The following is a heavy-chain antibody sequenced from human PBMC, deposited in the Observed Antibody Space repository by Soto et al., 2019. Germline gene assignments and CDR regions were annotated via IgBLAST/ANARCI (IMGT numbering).Heavy chain of an antibody. D-gene: IGHD2-21*02. Sequence: PSETLSLTCTVSGGSISSYYWSWIRQPPGKGLEWIGYIYYSGSTNYNPSPKSRVTISVDTSKNQFSLKLGSVTAADTAVYYCARGACGGDCTNFDYWGQGTMVPVSS. CDR3: ARGACGGDCTNFDY. CDR1: GGSISSYY. V-gene: IGHV4-59*01. CDR2: IYYSGST. J-gene: IGHJ4*02.